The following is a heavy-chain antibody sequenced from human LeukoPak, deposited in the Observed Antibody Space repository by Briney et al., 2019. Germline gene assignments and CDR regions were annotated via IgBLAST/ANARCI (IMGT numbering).Heavy chain of an antibody. CDR1: GFTFSSYG. CDR2: IWYDGSNK. J-gene: IGHJ6*02. V-gene: IGHV3-33*01. Sequence: LPGRSLRLSCAASGFTFSSYGMHWVRQAPGKGLEWVAVIWYDGSNKYYADSVKGRFTISRDNSKNTLYLQMNSLRAEDTAVYYCAREPYDSSGYYYSLAYGMDVWGQGTTVTVSS. CDR3: AREPYDSSGYYYSLAYGMDV. D-gene: IGHD3-22*01.